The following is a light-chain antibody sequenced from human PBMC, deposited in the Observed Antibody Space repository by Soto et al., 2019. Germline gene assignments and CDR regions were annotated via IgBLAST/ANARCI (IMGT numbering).Light chain of an antibody. CDR1: QSVSNND. J-gene: IGKJ4*01. CDR2: GTS. V-gene: IGKV3-20*01. CDR3: QQYGSSPPLT. Sequence: EIVLTQSPGTLSLSPGERATLSCRASQSVSNNDLVWYQQKPGQAPRLLIYGTSSRATGIPDRFSGSGSGTDFTLSISRLEPEDFAVYYCQQYGSSPPLTFGGGTKVDNK.